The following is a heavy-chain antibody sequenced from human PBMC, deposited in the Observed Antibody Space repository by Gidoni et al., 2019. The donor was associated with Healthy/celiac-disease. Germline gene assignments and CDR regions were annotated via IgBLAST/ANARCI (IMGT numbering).Heavy chain of an antibody. CDR3: TTPPVDTAMVDY. Sequence: EVQLVESGGGLVKPGGSLRLSCAASGFTFSNAWMNWVRQAPRKGLEWVGRIKSKTDGGTTDYAAPVKGRFTISRDDSKNTLYLQMNSLKTEDTAVYYCTTPPVDTAMVDYWGQGTLVTVSS. D-gene: IGHD5-18*01. CDR1: GFTFSNAW. V-gene: IGHV3-15*07. J-gene: IGHJ4*02. CDR2: IKSKTDGGTT.